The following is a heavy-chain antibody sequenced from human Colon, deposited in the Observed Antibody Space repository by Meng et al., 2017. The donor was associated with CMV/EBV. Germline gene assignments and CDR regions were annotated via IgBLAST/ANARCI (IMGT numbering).Heavy chain of an antibody. V-gene: IGHV3-21*06. D-gene: IGHD5-24*01. J-gene: IGHJ6*02. CDR3: ARDHQFYYYGLDA. CDR2: ISSTSRQI. Sequence: ASVFTFNTYSLNWVRLAPGKGLEWVAYISSTSRQIYYADSIRGRFTVSRDNAKNSLYLQMDNVGVEDTTVYYCARDHQFYYYGLDAWGQGTTVTVSS. CDR1: VFTFNTYS.